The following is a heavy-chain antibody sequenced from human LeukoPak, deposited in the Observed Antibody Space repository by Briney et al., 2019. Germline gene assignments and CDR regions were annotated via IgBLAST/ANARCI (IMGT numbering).Heavy chain of an antibody. Sequence: SETLSLTCTVSGGSISSYYWSWIRQHPGKGLEWIGYIYYSGSTYYNPSLKSRVTISVDTSKNQFSLKLSSVTAADTAVYYCARGYLDWGQGPFDYWGQGTLVTVSS. CDR3: ARGYLDWGQGPFDY. CDR2: IYYSGST. J-gene: IGHJ4*02. V-gene: IGHV4-59*06. CDR1: GGSISSYY. D-gene: IGHD3-9*01.